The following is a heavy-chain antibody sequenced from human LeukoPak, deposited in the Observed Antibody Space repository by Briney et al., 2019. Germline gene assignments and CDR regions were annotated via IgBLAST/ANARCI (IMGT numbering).Heavy chain of an antibody. D-gene: IGHD6-13*01. V-gene: IGHV4-34*01. CDR3: ARDRARIAAAGTIVTYGMDV. Sequence: TSETLSLTCAVYGGSFSGYYWSWIRQPPGKGLEWIGEINHSGSTNYNPSLKSRVTISVDTSKNQFSLKLSSVTAADTAVYYCARDRARIAAAGTIVTYGMDVWGQGTTVTVSS. CDR2: INHSGST. CDR1: GGSFSGYY. J-gene: IGHJ6*02.